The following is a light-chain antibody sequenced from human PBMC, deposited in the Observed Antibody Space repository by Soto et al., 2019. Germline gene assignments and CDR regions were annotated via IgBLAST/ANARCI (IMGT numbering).Light chain of an antibody. J-gene: IGLJ2*01. CDR2: DNN. CDR1: SSNVGNNY. V-gene: IGLV1-51*01. Sequence: QSVLTQPPSVSAAPGQKVTISCSGSSSNVGNNYVSWYQQLPGTAPKLLIYDNNKRPSGIPDRFSSSKSATSATLDITALQTGDEADYYCGAWDSSLMGVVFGGGTKLTVL. CDR3: GAWDSSLMGVV.